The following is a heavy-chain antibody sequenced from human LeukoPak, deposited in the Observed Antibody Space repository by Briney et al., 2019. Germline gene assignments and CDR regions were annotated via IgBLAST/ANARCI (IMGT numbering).Heavy chain of an antibody. Sequence: SETLSLTCTVSGGSISNYYWSWIRQPPGKGLEWIGYIYYSGSTNYNPSLKSRVTISVDTSKNQFSLKLSSVTAADTAVYYCARGSREHYYDSSGYYDDYWGQGTLVTVSS. CDR3: ARGSREHYYDSSGYYDDY. V-gene: IGHV4-59*01. J-gene: IGHJ4*02. D-gene: IGHD3-22*01. CDR1: GGSISNYY. CDR2: IYYSGST.